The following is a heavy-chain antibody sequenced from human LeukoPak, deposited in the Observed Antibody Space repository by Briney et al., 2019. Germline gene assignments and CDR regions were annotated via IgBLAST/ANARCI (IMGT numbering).Heavy chain of an antibody. J-gene: IGHJ4*02. CDR2: ISSSSSYI. CDR1: GFTFSSYS. CDR3: ARTLGVAKADYYFDY. Sequence: GGSLRLSCAASGFTFSSYSMNWVRQAPGKGLEWVSSISSSSSYIYYADSVKGRFTISRDNAKNSLYLQMNSLRAEDTTVYYCARTLGVAKADYYFDYWGQGTLVTVSS. D-gene: IGHD5-12*01. V-gene: IGHV3-21*01.